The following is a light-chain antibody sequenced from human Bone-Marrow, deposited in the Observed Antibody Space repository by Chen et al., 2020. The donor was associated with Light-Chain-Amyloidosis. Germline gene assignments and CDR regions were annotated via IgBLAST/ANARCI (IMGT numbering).Light chain of an antibody. CDR1: KIGSTS. CDR3: QVLDRSSDRPV. CDR2: DDS. J-gene: IGLJ3*02. Sequence: SYVLTQPSSVSVAPGQTATIACVGNKIGSTSVHWYQQTPGQAPLLVVYDDSDRPSGIPERLSGANSGNTATLTIRRVEAGDEADYYCQVLDRSSDRPVFGGGTKLTVL. V-gene: IGLV3-21*02.